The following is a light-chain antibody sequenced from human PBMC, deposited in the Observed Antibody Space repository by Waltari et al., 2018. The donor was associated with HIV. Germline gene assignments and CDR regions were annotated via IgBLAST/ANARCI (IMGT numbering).Light chain of an antibody. V-gene: IGLV2-23*02. J-gene: IGLJ2*01. CDR3: CSYAGSSTFL. CDR1: SSDVGSYNL. CDR2: EVS. Sequence: QSALTQPASVSGSPGQSITISCTGTSSDVGSYNLVSWYQQHPGKAPKLMIYEVSKRPSGVSNRCSGSKSGNTASLTISGLQAEDEADYYCCSYAGSSTFLFGGGTKLTVL.